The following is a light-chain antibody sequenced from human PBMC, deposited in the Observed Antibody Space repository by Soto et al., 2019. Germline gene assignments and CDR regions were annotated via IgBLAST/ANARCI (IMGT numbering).Light chain of an antibody. CDR3: CSYAGSYTYV. V-gene: IGLV2-11*01. CDR1: TSDVGGYNY. J-gene: IGLJ1*01. Sequence: QSALTQPRSVSGSRGQSVTISCTGTTSDVGGYNYVSWYQHHPGKAPKLMIYDVNKRPSGVPDRFSGSKSGNTASLTISGLQAEDESDYYCCSYAGSYTYVFGTGTKVTVL. CDR2: DVN.